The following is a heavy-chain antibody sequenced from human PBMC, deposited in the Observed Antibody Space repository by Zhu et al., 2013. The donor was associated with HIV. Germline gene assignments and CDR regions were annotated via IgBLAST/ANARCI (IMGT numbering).Heavy chain of an antibody. D-gene: IGHD2-21*01. CDR2: IYYTGST. J-gene: IGHJ6*04. Sequence: QVQLQESGPGLVRPSETLSLTCTVSGGSISSSSYYWGWIRQPPGKGLEWIANIYYTGSTYYNPSLQSRATISIDTSRNHFSLNLISVTAADTAVYYCARVQVIMAGTGPLDVWGKGPRSPSPQ. V-gene: IGHV4-39*07. CDR3: ARVQVIMAGTGPLDV. CDR1: GGSISSSSYY.